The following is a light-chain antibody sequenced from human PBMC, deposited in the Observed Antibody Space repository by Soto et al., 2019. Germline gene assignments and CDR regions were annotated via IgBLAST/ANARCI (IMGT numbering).Light chain of an antibody. CDR2: DVS. CDR1: SSEVGGYNY. CDR3: SSFTRSSTPYV. J-gene: IGLJ1*01. V-gene: IGLV2-14*03. Sequence: QSVLTQPASVSGSPGQSITISCNGTSSEVGGYNYVSWYQQYPGKAPKLMIYDVSNRPSGVSIRFSGSKSGNTASLTISGLQAGDEADYYCSSFTRSSTPYVFGTGTKVTVL.